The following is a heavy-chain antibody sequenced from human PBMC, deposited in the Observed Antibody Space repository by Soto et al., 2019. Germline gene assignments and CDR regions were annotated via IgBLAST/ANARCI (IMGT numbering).Heavy chain of an antibody. CDR3: AKDLGVFGVVILLFDY. CDR1: GFTFSSYA. Sequence: GGSLRLSCAASGFTFSSYAMSLVRQAPGKGLDWVSAISGSGGSTSYADSVKGRFTISRDNSKNTLYLQMNGLRAEDTAVYYCAKDLGVFGVVILLFDYWGQGTLVTVSS. V-gene: IGHV3-23*01. J-gene: IGHJ4*02. CDR2: ISGSGGST. D-gene: IGHD3-3*01.